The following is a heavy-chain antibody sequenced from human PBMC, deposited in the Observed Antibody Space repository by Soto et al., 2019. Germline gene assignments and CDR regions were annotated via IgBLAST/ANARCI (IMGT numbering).Heavy chain of an antibody. CDR2: ITTSGGTI. CDR3: VKDKFESGMDV. J-gene: IGHJ6*02. Sequence: EVQLVEAGGGVVQPGGSLRLSCEASGFTFSNYEMNWVRQAPGKGLEWISYITTSGGTIYYADSVEGRFTISRDNAKNSLYLEMNGLRAEDTALYYCVKDKFESGMDVWGQGTTVTVS. V-gene: IGHV3-48*03. CDR1: GFTFSNYE. D-gene: IGHD3-16*01.